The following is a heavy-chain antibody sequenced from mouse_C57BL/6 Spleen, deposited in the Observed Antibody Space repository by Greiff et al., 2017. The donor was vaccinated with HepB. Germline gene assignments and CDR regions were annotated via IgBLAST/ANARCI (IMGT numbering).Heavy chain of an antibody. CDR3: ARYDGYVAY. CDR2: IYPSDSET. Sequence: QVQLQQPGAELVRPGSSVKLSCKASGYTFTSYWMDWVKQRPGQGLEWIGNIYPSDSETHYNQKFKDKATLTVDKSSSTAYMQLSSLTSEDSAVYYCARYDGYVAYWGQGTLVTVSA. J-gene: IGHJ3*01. V-gene: IGHV1-61*01. D-gene: IGHD2-3*01. CDR1: GYTFTSYW.